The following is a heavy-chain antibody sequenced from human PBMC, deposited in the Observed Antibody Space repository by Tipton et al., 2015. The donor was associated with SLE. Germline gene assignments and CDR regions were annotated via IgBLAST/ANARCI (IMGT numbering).Heavy chain of an antibody. J-gene: IGHJ6*02. CDR3: ARRKAETVTTYTYALDL. D-gene: IGHD4-17*01. CDR1: GFTFSTYA. Sequence: SLRLSCAASGFTFSTYAMHWVRQAPGKGLEWLSHISRSGSMLDYADSVKGRFTIARDNAANSLYLQMTSLRAEDTAVYHCARRKAETVTTYTYALDLWGQGTTVTVSS. CDR2: ISRSGSML. V-gene: IGHV3-48*03.